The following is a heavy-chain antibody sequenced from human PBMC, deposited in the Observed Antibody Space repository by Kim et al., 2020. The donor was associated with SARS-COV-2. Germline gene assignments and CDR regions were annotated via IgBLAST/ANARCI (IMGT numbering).Heavy chain of an antibody. Sequence: NSRVTISVDTSKNQFSLKLSSVTAADTAVYYCARHGDYYYGSGSYYSLDYWGQGTLVTVSS. V-gene: IGHV4-59*08. J-gene: IGHJ4*02. D-gene: IGHD3-10*01. CDR3: ARHGDYYYGSGSYYSLDY.